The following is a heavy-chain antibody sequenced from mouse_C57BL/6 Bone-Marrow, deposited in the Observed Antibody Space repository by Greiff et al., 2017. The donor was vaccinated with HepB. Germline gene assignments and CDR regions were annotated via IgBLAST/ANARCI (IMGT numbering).Heavy chain of an antibody. CDR1: GYTFTSYW. Sequence: QVQLQQPGAELVRPGSSVKLSCKASGYTFTSYWMDWVKQRPGQGLEWIGNIYPSDSETHYNHKFKDKATLTVDKSSSTAYMQLSSLKSEDSAVYYCARYGVATTGRTWFAYWGQGTLVTVSA. V-gene: IGHV1-61*01. D-gene: IGHD4-1*01. J-gene: IGHJ3*01. CDR2: IYPSDSET. CDR3: ARYGVATTGRTWFAY.